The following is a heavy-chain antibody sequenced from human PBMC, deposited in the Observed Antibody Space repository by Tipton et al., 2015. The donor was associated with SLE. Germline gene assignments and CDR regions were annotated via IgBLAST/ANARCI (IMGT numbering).Heavy chain of an antibody. V-gene: IGHV3-30*02. Sequence: SLRLSCAASGFTYSGYAMYWVRQAQRKGLEWVAFIRADGSNKDYADPAKGRLTISRENSKNTVYLQMNSLRAEDTAVYYCAKDGQIVLYASYLDHWGQGTLVTVSS. CDR3: AKDGQIVLYASYLDH. CDR2: IRADGSNK. D-gene: IGHD2-8*01. J-gene: IGHJ4*02. CDR1: GFTYSGYA.